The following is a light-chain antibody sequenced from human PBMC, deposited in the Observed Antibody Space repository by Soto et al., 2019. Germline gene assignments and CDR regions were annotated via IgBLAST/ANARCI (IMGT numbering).Light chain of an antibody. CDR1: RRDVGYYNY. Sequence: QSALTQPPSASGSPGQSVTISCTGTRRDVGYYNYVSWYQQHPGKAPKLMIYEVSKRPSGVPDRFSGSKSGNTASLTVSGLQVEDEADYYCSSYADSNTLFGGGTKVTVL. J-gene: IGLJ2*01. V-gene: IGLV2-8*01. CDR2: EVS. CDR3: SSYADSNTL.